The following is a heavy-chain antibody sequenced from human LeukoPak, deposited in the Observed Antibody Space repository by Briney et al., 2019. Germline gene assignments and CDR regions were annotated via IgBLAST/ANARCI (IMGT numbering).Heavy chain of an antibody. Sequence: PGGSLRLSCAASGFTFRSYWMHWVRQAPGKGLVWVSRINIDGSSGSYADSVEGCFTISRDNAKNTVYLQMNSLRAEDTAVYYCVRDNPRCCGVVPANIDDYWGQGTLVTVSS. D-gene: IGHD2-15*01. CDR1: GFTFRSYW. CDR3: VRDNPRCCGVVPANIDDY. V-gene: IGHV3-74*01. CDR2: INIDGSSG. J-gene: IGHJ4*02.